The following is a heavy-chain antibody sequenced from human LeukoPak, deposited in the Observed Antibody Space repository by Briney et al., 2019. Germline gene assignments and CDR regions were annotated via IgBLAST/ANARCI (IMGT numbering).Heavy chain of an antibody. CDR1: GGTFSSYA. CDR3: ARDQGLTAPPPYGLDV. D-gene: IGHD5-18*01. Sequence: SVKVSCKASGGTFSSYAISWVRQAPGQGLEWMGGIIPIFGTANYAQRFQGRVTITADTSTSTVYMELSSLRSEETAVYYCARDQGLTAPPPYGLDVWGQGTTVIVSS. J-gene: IGHJ6*02. V-gene: IGHV1-69*06. CDR2: IIPIFGTA.